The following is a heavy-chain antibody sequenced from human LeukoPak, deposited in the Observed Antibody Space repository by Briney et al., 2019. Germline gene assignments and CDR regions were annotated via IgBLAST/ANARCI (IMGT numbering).Heavy chain of an antibody. J-gene: IGHJ6*02. Sequence: GGSLRLSCAASGFTVSSNYMSWVRQAPGKGLEWVSVIYSGGSTYYADSVKGRFTISRHNSKSTLYLQMNSLRAEDTAVYYCARDRRLGSYYNRYGMDVWGQGTTVTVSS. D-gene: IGHD3-10*01. CDR3: ARDRRLGSYYNRYGMDV. CDR2: IYSGGST. CDR1: GFTVSSNY. V-gene: IGHV3-53*04.